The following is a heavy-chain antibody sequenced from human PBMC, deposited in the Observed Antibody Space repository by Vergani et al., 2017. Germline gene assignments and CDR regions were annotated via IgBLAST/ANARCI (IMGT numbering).Heavy chain of an antibody. Sequence: EVQLLESGGGLVQPGGSLRLSCAASGFTVSSNYMSWVRQAPGKGLAWVSVIYSGGSTYYADSVKGRFTISRDNAKNSLYLQMNSLRAEDTALYYCAKDISVEMATPSSTFDYWGQGTLVTVSS. CDR3: AKDISVEMATPSSTFDY. D-gene: IGHD5-24*01. CDR2: IYSGGST. J-gene: IGHJ4*02. CDR1: GFTVSSNY. V-gene: IGHV3-66*02.